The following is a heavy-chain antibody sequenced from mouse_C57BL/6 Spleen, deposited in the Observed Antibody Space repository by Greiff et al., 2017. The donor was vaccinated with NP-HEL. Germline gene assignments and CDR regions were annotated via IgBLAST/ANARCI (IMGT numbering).Heavy chain of an antibody. V-gene: IGHV1-19*01. J-gene: IGHJ4*01. CDR2: INPYNGGT. Sequence: EVQLQQSGPVLVKPGASVKMSCKASGYTFTDYYMNWVKQSHGKCLEWIGVINPYNGGTSYNQKYKGKATLIVDKSSSTAYRELNSLTSVDSAVYYCARKGFTTVVANYAMDYWGQGTSVTVSS. D-gene: IGHD1-1*01. CDR1: GYTFTDYY. CDR3: ARKGFTTVVANYAMDY.